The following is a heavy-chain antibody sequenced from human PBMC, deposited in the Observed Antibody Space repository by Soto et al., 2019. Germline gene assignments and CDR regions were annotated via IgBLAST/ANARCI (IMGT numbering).Heavy chain of an antibody. CDR3: ARDTAMALPDA. CDR1: GYTFTSYA. D-gene: IGHD5-18*01. J-gene: IGHJ4*02. CDR2: INPYNGNT. Sequence: QVQLVQSGTEVKKPGASVKVSCKASGYTFTSYAISWVRQAPGQGLEWMGWINPYNGNTNYAQKLQGRGTMTTDPSTSTAYMELRSLRSDDTAVYYCARDTAMALPDAWGQGTLVTVSS. V-gene: IGHV1-18*01.